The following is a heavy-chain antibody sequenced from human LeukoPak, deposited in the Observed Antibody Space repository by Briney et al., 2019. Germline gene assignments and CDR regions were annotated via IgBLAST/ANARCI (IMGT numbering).Heavy chain of an antibody. CDR3: ARGFELDY. J-gene: IGHJ4*02. V-gene: IGHV3-7*01. CDR2: IKQEGSEK. Sequence: GSLRLSCAASGFTFSSFWMSWVRQAPGKGLEWVANIKQEGSEKYYVGSVKGRFTISRDDARNSLYLQMNSLRAEDTAVYFCARGFELDYWGQGTLVTVSS. CDR1: GFTFSSFW.